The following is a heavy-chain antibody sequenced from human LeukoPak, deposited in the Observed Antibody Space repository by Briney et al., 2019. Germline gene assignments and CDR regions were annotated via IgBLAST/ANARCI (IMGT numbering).Heavy chain of an antibody. CDR2: ISGSGGST. V-gene: IGHV3-23*01. CDR1: GFTFSSYA. J-gene: IGHJ4*02. D-gene: IGHD6-6*01. Sequence: QAGGSLRLSCAASGFTFSSYAMSWVRQAPGKGLEWVSAISGSGGSTYYADSVKGRFTISRDNSKNTLYLQMNSLRAEDTAVYYCAKALRIAARPTGVVGYWGQGTLVTVSS. CDR3: AKALRIAARPTGVVGY.